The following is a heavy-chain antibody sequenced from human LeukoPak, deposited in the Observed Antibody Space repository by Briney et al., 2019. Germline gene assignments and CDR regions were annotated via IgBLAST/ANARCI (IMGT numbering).Heavy chain of an antibody. V-gene: IGHV3-33*01. Sequence: GGSLRLSCAASGFTFSSYGMHWVRQAPGKGLEWVAVIWYDGSNKYYADSVKGRFTISRDNSKNTLYLQMNSLRAKDTAVYYCARGGDIVVVTAGFFDYWGQGTLVTVSS. J-gene: IGHJ4*02. CDR2: IWYDGSNK. CDR1: GFTFSSYG. D-gene: IGHD2-21*02. CDR3: ARGGDIVVVTAGFFDY.